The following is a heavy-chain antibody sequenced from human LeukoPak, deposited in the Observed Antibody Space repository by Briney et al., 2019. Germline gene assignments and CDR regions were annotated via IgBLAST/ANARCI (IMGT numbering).Heavy chain of an antibody. V-gene: IGHV3-23*01. CDR1: GFTFGSSA. CDR2: FSRSGPDT. CDR3: AKGSLGSWYYFDY. D-gene: IGHD6-13*01. J-gene: IGHJ4*02. Sequence: QPGGSLRLSCAASGFTFGSSAMSWVRQAPGKGPEWVSTFSRSGPDTYYADSVKGRSTIFRDNSKNTLYLQMNSLRAEDTAVYYCAKGSLGSWYYFDYWGQGTLVTVSS.